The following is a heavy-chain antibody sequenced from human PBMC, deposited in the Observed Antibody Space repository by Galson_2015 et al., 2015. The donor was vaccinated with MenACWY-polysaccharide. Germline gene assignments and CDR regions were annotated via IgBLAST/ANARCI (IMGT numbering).Heavy chain of an antibody. Sequence: SLRLSCAASGFTVSSNYMSWVRQAPGKGLEWVSVIYSGGSTYYADSVKGRFTISRDNSKNTLYLQMNSLRAEDTAVYYCARDRVYYDYVWGSLDDYGMDVWGQGTTVTVSS. D-gene: IGHD3-16*01. CDR2: IYSGGST. V-gene: IGHV3-66*02. CDR3: ARDRVYYDYVWGSLDDYGMDV. J-gene: IGHJ6*02. CDR1: GFTVSSNY.